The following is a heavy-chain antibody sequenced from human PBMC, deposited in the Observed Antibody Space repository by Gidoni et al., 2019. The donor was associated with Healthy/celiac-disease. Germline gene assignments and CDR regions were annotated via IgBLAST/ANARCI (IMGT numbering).Heavy chain of an antibody. V-gene: IGHV5-51*01. CDR1: GYRFTSYW. CDR3: ARPGGYYYGSGSYPDDAFDI. CDR2: IYPGDSDT. J-gene: IGHJ3*02. D-gene: IGHD3-10*01. Sequence: EVQLVQSGAEVKKPGESLKISCQGSGYRFTSYWIGGVRQMPGKGLEWMGIIYPGDSDTRYSPSFQGQVTISADKSISTAYLQWSSLKASDTAMYYCARPGGYYYGSGSYPDDAFDIWGQGTMVTVSS.